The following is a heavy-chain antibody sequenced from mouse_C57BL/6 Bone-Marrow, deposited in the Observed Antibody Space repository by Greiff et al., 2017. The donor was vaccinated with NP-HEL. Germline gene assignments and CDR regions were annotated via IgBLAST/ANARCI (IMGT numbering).Heavy chain of an antibody. Sequence: QVQLQQPGAELVKPGASVKLSCKASGYTFTSYWMHWVKQRPGQGLEWIGMIHPNSGSTNYNEKFKSKATLTVDKSSSTANMQLSSLTSEDSAVYYGASLIDGYYHYYAMDYWGQGTSVTVSS. D-gene: IGHD2-3*01. J-gene: IGHJ4*01. CDR1: GYTFTSYW. V-gene: IGHV1-64*01. CDR2: IHPNSGST. CDR3: ASLIDGYYHYYAMDY.